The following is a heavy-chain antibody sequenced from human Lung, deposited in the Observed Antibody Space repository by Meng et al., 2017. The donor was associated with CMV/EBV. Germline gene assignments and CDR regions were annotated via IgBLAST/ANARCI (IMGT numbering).Heavy chain of an antibody. D-gene: IGHD4-11*01. CDR1: VGPFSSYA. J-gene: IGHJ5*02. V-gene: IGHV1-69*05. CDR3: ARGMDDYSNYNWFDP. CDR2: IIPIFGTA. Sequence: VGPFSSYAISWGRQAPGQGLEWMGGIIPIFGTANYAQKFQGRVTITTDESTSTAYMELSSLRSEDTAVYYCARGMDDYSNYNWFDPWGQGTLVTVSS.